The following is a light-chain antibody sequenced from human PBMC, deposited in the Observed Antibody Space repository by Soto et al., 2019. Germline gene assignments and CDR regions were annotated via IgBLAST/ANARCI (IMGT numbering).Light chain of an antibody. V-gene: IGKV2-30*01. CDR2: KVS. J-gene: IGKJ1*01. CDR1: QSLLTSDGKTY. Sequence: DVVMIQSPLSLPVSLGQPASISCRSSQSLLTSDGKTYLNWVQQRPSQSPRRLIYKVSNRDSGVPDRFSGSGSGTDFTLKVSRVEAEDVGVYYCMQGTHWPWTFGQGTKVEIK. CDR3: MQGTHWPWT.